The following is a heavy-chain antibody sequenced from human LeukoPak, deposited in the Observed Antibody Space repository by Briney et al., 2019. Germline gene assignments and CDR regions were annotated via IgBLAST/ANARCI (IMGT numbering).Heavy chain of an antibody. D-gene: IGHD1-26*01. CDR3: AKDRTVGASYWYFDL. CDR2: INSGGSGT. V-gene: IGHV3-74*01. CDR1: GFNFASNW. Sequence: GGSLRLSCAASGFNFASNWMHWVRQTPGKGLVWVSRINSGGSGTSYADSVKGRFTISRDSSKNTLFLHMNTLRAEDTAIYYCAKDRTVGASYWYFDLWGRGTLVTVSS. J-gene: IGHJ2*01.